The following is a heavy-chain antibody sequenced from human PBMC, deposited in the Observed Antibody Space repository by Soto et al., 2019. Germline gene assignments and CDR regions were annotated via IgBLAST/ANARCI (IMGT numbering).Heavy chain of an antibody. J-gene: IGHJ6*02. D-gene: IGHD5-18*01. CDR1: GYTFTSYG. CDR3: ARDGVDTATGYYYGMDV. V-gene: IGHV1-18*01. Sequence: QVQLVQSGAEVKKPGASVKVSCKASGYTFTSYGISWVRQAPGQGLEWMGWISAYNGNTNYAQKLQGRVTMTTDTSTSTPYMELRSLRSDDTAVYYCARDGVDTATGYYYGMDVWGQGTTVTVSS. CDR2: ISAYNGNT.